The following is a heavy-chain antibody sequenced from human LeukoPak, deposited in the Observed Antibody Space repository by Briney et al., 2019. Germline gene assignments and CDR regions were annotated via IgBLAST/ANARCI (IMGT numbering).Heavy chain of an antibody. CDR1: GGSFSGYY. J-gene: IGHJ3*02. CDR3: ARWGGRNDAFDI. D-gene: IGHD3-16*01. V-gene: IGHV4-59*10. Sequence: SETLSLTCAVYGGSFSGYYWSWIRQPPGKGLEWIGRIYTSGSTNYNPSLKSRVTISVDTSKNQFSLKLSSVTAADTAVYYCARWGGRNDAFDIWGQGTMVTVSS. CDR2: IYTSGST.